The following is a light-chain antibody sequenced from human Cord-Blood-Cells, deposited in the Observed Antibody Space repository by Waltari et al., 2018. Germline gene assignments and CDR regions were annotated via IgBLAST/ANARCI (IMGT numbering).Light chain of an antibody. CDR3: QQYYSYPRT. J-gene: IGKJ1*01. CDR1: QGISSY. Sequence: AIRMTQSPSSFSASTGDRVTITCRARQGISSYLAWYQKKPGKAPKLLIYAASTLQSGVPSRFSGSGSGTYFTLTISCLQSEDFATYYCQQYYSYPRTFGQGTKVEIK. CDR2: AAS. V-gene: IGKV1-8*01.